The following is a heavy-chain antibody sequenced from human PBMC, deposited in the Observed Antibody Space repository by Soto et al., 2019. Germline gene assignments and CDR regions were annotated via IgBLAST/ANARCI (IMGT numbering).Heavy chain of an antibody. Sequence: EVQLVESGGGLVQPGGSLRLSCAASGFTFSSYWMHWVRQVPGKGLVWVSRIDSDGSSTSYAESVKGRFTISRDNAKNTLYLQMNSLRAEDTAVYYCRGSGSYYNPSDAFDIWGQGTMVTVSS. V-gene: IGHV3-74*01. D-gene: IGHD3-10*01. CDR3: RGSGSYYNPSDAFDI. CDR1: GFTFSSYW. CDR2: IDSDGSST. J-gene: IGHJ3*02.